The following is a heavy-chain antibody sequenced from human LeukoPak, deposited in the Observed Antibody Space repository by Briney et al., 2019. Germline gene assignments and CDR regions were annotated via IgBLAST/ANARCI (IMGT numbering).Heavy chain of an antibody. D-gene: IGHD6-6*01. CDR1: GYTFTSYD. CDR3: ARGRRAYSSSSGEGY. J-gene: IGHJ4*02. CDR2: MNPNSGNT. Sequence: ASVKVSCKASGYTFTSYDINWVRQATGQGLEWMGWMNPNSGNTGYAQKFQGRVTMTRDTSISTAYMELSRLRSDDTAVYYCARGRRAYSSSSGEGYWGQGTLVTVSS. V-gene: IGHV1-8*01.